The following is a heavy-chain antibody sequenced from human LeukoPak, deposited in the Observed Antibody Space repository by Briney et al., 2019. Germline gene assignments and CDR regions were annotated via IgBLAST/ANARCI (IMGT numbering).Heavy chain of an antibody. CDR1: GFSFSSFA. CDR2: INGGGDGT. D-gene: IGHD2-2*01. CDR3: AKKMGTGSSQERGTFDY. Sequence: SGGSLRLSCAASGFSFSSFAMSWVRQAPGKGLEWVSAINGGGDGTFYADSVQGRFIVSRDNSKNTLSLQMNNLRAEDTAIYYCAKKMGTGSSQERGTFDYWGQGTLVTVSS. V-gene: IGHV3-23*01. J-gene: IGHJ4*02.